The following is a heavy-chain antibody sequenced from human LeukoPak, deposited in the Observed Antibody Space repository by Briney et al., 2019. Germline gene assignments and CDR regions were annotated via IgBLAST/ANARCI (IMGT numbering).Heavy chain of an antibody. J-gene: IGHJ4*02. CDR2: IYYTGST. V-gene: IGHV4-39*07. D-gene: IGHD6-19*01. Sequence: NPSETLSLTCTVSGGSISSSSYYWGWIRQPPGKGLEWIGSIYYTGSTYYNPSLKSRVTISVDTSKNQFSLQLNSVTAADTAVYYCARDRTQWLVRNTGFDYWGQGTLVTVSS. CDR3: ARDRTQWLVRNTGFDY. CDR1: GGSISSSSYY.